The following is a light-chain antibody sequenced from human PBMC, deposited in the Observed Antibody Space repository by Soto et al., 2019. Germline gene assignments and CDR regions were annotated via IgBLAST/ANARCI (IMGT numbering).Light chain of an antibody. CDR1: QSVSSSY. J-gene: IGKJ2*01. V-gene: IGKV3-15*01. CDR2: GAS. CDR3: QQYNNWPPYT. Sequence: EIVLTQSPGTLSLSPGERATLSCSAGQSVSSSYLAWYQQKPGQAPRLLIYGASTRATGIPARFSGSGSGTEFTLTISSLQSEDFAVYYCQQYNNWPPYTFGQGTKVDIK.